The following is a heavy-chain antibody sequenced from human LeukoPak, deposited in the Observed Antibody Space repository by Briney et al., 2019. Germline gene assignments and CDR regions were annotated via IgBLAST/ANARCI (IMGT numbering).Heavy chain of an antibody. CDR2: ISWNSGSI. D-gene: IGHD6-13*01. CDR3: AKGLAAAGMGTAFDY. CDR1: GFTFDDYA. V-gene: IGHV3-9*01. Sequence: PGGSLRLSCAASGFTFDDYAMHWVRQAPGKGLEWVSGISWNSGSIGYADSVKGRFTISRDNAKNSLYLQMNSLRAEDTALYYCAKGLAAAGMGTAFDYWGQGTLVTVSS. J-gene: IGHJ4*02.